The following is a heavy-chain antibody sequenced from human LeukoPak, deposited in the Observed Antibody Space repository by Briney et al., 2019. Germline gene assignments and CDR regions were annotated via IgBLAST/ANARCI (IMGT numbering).Heavy chain of an antibody. J-gene: IGHJ4*02. D-gene: IGHD2-2*03. CDR1: GGSISSYY. Sequence: SETLSLTCAVSGGSISSYYWSWIRQPPGKGLEWIGYIYYSGSTNYNPSLKSRVTISVDTSKNQFSLKLRSVTAADTAVYYCARDGGYCSSTNCYDYWGQGTLVTVSS. CDR2: IYYSGST. CDR3: ARDGGYCSSTNCYDY. V-gene: IGHV4-59*01.